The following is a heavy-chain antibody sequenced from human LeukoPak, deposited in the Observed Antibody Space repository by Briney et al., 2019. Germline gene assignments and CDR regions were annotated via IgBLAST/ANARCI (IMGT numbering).Heavy chain of an antibody. CDR3: ASSNSYSSGWYHV. V-gene: IGHV1-2*02. CDR1: GYTFTGYY. D-gene: IGHD6-19*01. Sequence: ASVKVSCKASGYTFTGYYMHWVRQAPGQGLEWMGWINPNSGGTNYAQKFQGRVTMTRDTSISTAYMELSRLRSDDAAVYYCASSNSYSSGWYHVWGKGTTVTVSS. J-gene: IGHJ6*04. CDR2: INPNSGGT.